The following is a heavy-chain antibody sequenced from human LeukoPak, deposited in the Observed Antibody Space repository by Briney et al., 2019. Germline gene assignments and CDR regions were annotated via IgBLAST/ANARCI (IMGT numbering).Heavy chain of an antibody. D-gene: IGHD3-3*01. CDR1: GGSISSYY. V-gene: IGHV4-59*08. CDR3: ASAFYDFWSGYYKFDY. Sequence: PSETLSLTCTVSGGSISSYYWSWIRQPPGKGLEWIGFIYYSGNTNYNPSLKSRVTISVDTSKNQFSLKLSSVTAADTAVYYCASAFYDFWSGYYKFDYWGQGTLVTVSS. CDR2: IYYSGNT. J-gene: IGHJ4*02.